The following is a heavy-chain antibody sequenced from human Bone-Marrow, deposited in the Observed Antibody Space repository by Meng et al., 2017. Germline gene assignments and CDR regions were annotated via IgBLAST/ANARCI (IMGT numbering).Heavy chain of an antibody. V-gene: IGHV1-2*06. CDR1: GYTLTDYY. D-gene: IGHD1-20*01. CDR2: INPNSGGT. CDR3: ASVYNWNDLRLFDY. Sequence: ASVKVSCKASGYTLTDYYMHWVRQAPGQGLEWMGRINPNSGGTNYAQKFQGRVTMTRDTSISTAYMELSRLRSDDTAVYYCASVYNWNDLRLFDYWGQGTLVTVSS. J-gene: IGHJ4*02.